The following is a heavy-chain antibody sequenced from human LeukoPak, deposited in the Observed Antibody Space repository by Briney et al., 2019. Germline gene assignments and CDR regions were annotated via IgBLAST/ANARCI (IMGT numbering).Heavy chain of an antibody. V-gene: IGHV4-59*01. CDR2: IYYNGNT. Sequence: SETLSLTCTVSGCSISSYYWSWIRQPPGKRLEWIGYIYYNGNTNYNPSLKSRVTLSVDTSKNQFSLKLSSVTAADTAVYYCARGGGRTTSHLDLDYWGQGTLVTVSS. J-gene: IGHJ4*02. CDR1: GCSISSYY. D-gene: IGHD2-2*01. CDR3: ARGGGRTTSHLDLDY.